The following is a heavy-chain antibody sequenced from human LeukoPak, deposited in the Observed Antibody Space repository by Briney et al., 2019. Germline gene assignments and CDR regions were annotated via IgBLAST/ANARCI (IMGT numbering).Heavy chain of an antibody. CDR1: GFTFSNHD. Sequence: GGSLRLSCAASGFTFSNHDMHWVRQATGKGREWVSAIKTAGDTYYPDSVKGRFTISRENGKNSLYLQMNSLRAGDTAMYYCARVGGSAFDIWGQGTMVTVSS. CDR2: IKTAGDT. V-gene: IGHV3-13*01. CDR3: ARVGGSAFDI. J-gene: IGHJ3*02. D-gene: IGHD3-16*01.